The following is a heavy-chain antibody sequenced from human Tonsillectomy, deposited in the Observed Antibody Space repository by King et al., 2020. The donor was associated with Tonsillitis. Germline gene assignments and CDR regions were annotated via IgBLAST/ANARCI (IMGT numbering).Heavy chain of an antibody. CDR2: IDWDDDK. CDR3: APTALGYPYGFFDY. CDR1: GFSLSTTTMC. J-gene: IGHJ4*02. D-gene: IGHD5-18*01. Sequence: VTLKESGPALVKPTQTLTLTCTFSGFSLSTTTMCVSWIRQPPGKALEWLARIDWDDDKYYSPSLKTRLTISKDTSKNQVVLTMTNMDPVDTATYYCAPTALGYPYGFFDYWGQGTLVTVSS. V-gene: IGHV2-70*11.